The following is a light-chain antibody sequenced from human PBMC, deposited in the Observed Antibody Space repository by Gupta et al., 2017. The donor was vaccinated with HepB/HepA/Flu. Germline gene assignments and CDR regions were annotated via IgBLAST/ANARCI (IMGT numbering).Light chain of an antibody. CDR1: QSISRF. J-gene: IGKJ2*02. Sequence: DIQMTQSPSSLSASVGDRVTTTCRARQSISRFLNWYQQKPGKAPSLLIYGASSLQSGVPSRFSGSGSGTDFTLTISSLQPEDFAIYYCQQSYSTPCTFGQGTRLDIK. CDR3: QQSYSTPCT. CDR2: GAS. V-gene: IGKV1-39*01.